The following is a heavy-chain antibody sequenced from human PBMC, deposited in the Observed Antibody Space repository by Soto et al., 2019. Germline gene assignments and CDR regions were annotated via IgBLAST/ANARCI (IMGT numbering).Heavy chain of an antibody. J-gene: IGHJ4*02. Sequence: GGSLRLSCAASGLTFGSRAMSWVRQSPGEGLEWVSTITDTGGDAKYADSVRGRFAISRDNSKNTLYLQMSALRAEDSAIYFCVRGSKDSYPGRRIFDYWGRGTLVTVSS. CDR1: GLTFGSRA. D-gene: IGHD3-10*01. V-gene: IGHV3-23*01. CDR3: VRGSKDSYPGRRIFDY. CDR2: ITDTGGDA.